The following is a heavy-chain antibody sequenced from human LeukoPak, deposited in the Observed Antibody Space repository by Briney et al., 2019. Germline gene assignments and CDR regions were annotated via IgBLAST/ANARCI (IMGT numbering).Heavy chain of an antibody. D-gene: IGHD1-26*01. CDR3: AREPLVGATNFDY. V-gene: IGHV1-2*02. Sequence: GASVKVSCKASGYTFTDYYMHWVRQAPGQGLEWMGYINPNSGGTNFAQKFQGRITVTRDTSISTAYIELSRLRSDDTAVYFCAREPLVGATNFDYWGQGTLVTVSS. CDR2: INPNSGGT. J-gene: IGHJ4*02. CDR1: GYTFTDYY.